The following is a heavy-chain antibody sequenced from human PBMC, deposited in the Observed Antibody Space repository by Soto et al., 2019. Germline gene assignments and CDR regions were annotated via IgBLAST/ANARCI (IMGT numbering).Heavy chain of an antibody. CDR3: ARIQRYGGRGVEFDY. V-gene: IGHV2-70*17. Sequence: SGPTLVNPTQTLTLTCSFSGFSLSSYGMCVSWIRQPPGKALEWLARIDWDDDKFYNTSLRTRLTISRDTSKNQVVLTMTNMDPVDTATYYCARIQRYGGRGVEFDYWGQGTLVTVSS. CDR1: GFSLSSYGMC. D-gene: IGHD2-15*01. J-gene: IGHJ4*02. CDR2: IDWDDDK.